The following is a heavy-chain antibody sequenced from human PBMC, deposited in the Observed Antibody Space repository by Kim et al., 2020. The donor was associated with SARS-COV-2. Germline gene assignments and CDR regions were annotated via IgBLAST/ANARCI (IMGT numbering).Heavy chain of an antibody. CDR1: GFTFSSYW. CDR2: INSDGSST. CDR3: ARGGYDSSGYYYRSFDY. J-gene: IGHJ4*02. D-gene: IGHD3-22*01. V-gene: IGHV3-74*01. Sequence: GGSLRLSCAASGFTFSSYWMHWVRQAPGKGLVWVSRINSDGSSTSYADSVKGRFTISRDNAKNTLYLQMNSLRAEDTDVYYCARGGYDSSGYYYRSFDYWGQRTLVTVSS.